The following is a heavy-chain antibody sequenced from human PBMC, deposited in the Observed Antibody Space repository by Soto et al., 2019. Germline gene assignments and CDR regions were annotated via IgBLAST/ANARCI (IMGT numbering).Heavy chain of an antibody. CDR2: ISGYHGNT. V-gene: IGHV1-18*01. J-gene: IGHJ6*02. CDR1: GYTFSSYS. CDR3: ARDIGGGEDV. Sequence: QVQLVQSGTEVKKPGASVKLSCKTSGYTFSSYSITWVRQAPGQGLEWMGWISGYHGNTLYAQKVQDRVTMTTDTSTSTAYMELRSLRSDDTAVYYCARDIGGGEDVWGQGTTVTVSS. D-gene: IGHD3-16*01.